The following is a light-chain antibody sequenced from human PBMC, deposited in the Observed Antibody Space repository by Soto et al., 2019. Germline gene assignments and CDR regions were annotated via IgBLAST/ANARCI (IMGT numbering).Light chain of an antibody. V-gene: IGLV2-14*01. CDR3: SSYTRSSTRV. Sequence: QSVLTQPASVSGSPGQSITISCTGTSSNVGGYNSVSWYQQHPGKAPKLMIYEVSNRPSGVSNRFSGSKSGNTAALTSSGLQDEDEADYYCSSYTRSSTRVFGGGTKLTVL. CDR1: SSNVGGYNS. CDR2: EVS. J-gene: IGLJ3*02.